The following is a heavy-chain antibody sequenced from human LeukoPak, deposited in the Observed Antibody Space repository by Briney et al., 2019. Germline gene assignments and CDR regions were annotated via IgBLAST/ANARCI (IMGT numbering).Heavy chain of an antibody. CDR1: GFTFSDHY. D-gene: IGHD1-20*01. CDR3: AREGRNCGYCYFDY. Sequence: GGSLRLSCAASGFTFSDHYMSWIRQVPGKGLEWVSYITSSGDTIYYADSVKGRFTISRDIPENSVYVQMNSLRARDTAVYCCAREGRNCGYCYFDYWGQGTLATVSS. J-gene: IGHJ4*02. V-gene: IGHV3-11*01. CDR2: ITSSGDTI.